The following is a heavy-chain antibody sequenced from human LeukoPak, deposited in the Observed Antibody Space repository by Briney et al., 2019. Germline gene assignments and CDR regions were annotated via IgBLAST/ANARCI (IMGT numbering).Heavy chain of an antibody. D-gene: IGHD4-17*01. CDR1: GGSISSYY. CDR3: ARVSGYGDYVGY. CDR2: IYYSGST. Sequence: SETLSLTCTVSGGSISSYYWSWIRQPPGKGLEWIGCIYYSGSTKYNPSLKTRVTISADTYKNQFSLKLSCVTAADAAVYYCARVSGYGDYVGYGGQGTLVTVSS. J-gene: IGHJ4*02. V-gene: IGHV4-59*01.